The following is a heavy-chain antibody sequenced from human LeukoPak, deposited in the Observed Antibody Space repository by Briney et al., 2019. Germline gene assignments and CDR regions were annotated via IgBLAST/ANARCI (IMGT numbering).Heavy chain of an antibody. V-gene: IGHV3-21*01. Sequence: PGGSLRLSCAASGFTFSSYSMNWVRQAPGKGLEWVSSISSSSSYIYYADSVKGRFTISRDNAKNSLYLQMNSLRAEDTAVYYCARSQDGSGSYFYYFYIDVWGKGTTV. CDR2: ISSSSSYI. D-gene: IGHD3-10*01. CDR3: ARSQDGSGSYFYYFYIDV. CDR1: GFTFSSYS. J-gene: IGHJ6*03.